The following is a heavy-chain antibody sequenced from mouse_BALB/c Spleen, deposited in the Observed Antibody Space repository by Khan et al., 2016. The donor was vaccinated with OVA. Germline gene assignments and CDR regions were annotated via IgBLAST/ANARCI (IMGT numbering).Heavy chain of an antibody. CDR3: ARRNGNYDYAMDY. CDR2: ISYDGSN. V-gene: IGHV3-6*02. CDR1: GYSITSGYY. D-gene: IGHD2-1*01. Sequence: EVQLQESGPGLVKPSQSLSLTCSVTGYSITSGYYWNWIRQFPGNKLEWMAYISYDGSNNYNPSLKNRISITRDTSKNQFFLKLNSVTTEDTAIYYYARRNGNYDYAMDYWGQGTSVTVSS. J-gene: IGHJ4*01.